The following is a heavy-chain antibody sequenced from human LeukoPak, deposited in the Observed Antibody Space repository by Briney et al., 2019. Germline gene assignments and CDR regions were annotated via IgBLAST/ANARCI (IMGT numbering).Heavy chain of an antibody. CDR2: INPNSGGT. CDR1: GYTFTDYY. D-gene: IGHD2-21*01. Sequence: ASVKVSCKASGYTFTDYYIHWVRQAPGQGLEWMGWINPNSGGTNYAQKFQGRVTMTRDTSISTAYMELSRLRSDDTAVYYCARDILVEAIDYWGQGTLVTVSS. V-gene: IGHV1-2*02. CDR3: ARDILVEAIDY. J-gene: IGHJ4*02.